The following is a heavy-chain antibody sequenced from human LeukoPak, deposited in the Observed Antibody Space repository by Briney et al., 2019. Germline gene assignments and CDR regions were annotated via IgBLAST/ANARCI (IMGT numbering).Heavy chain of an antibody. Sequence: GKSLRLSCEASGFTVTDYAVHWVRQAPGKGLEWVAVISYDEINKFYADSVKGRFTISRDISKNTVYLQMNSLSAEDTALYYCAKRAVRGRPAAPFDYWGQGTLVTVSS. CDR1: GFTVTDYA. CDR3: AKRAVRGRPAAPFDY. V-gene: IGHV3-30-3*02. D-gene: IGHD2-2*01. CDR2: ISYDEINK. J-gene: IGHJ4*02.